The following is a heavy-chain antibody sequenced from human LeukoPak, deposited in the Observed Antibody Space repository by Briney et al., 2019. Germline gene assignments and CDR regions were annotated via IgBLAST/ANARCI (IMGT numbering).Heavy chain of an antibody. V-gene: IGHV3-30-3*01. CDR2: ISYDGSNK. CDR1: GFTFSSYW. J-gene: IGHJ3*02. Sequence: GGSLRLSCAASGFTFSSYWMSWVRQAPGKGLEWVAVISYDGSNKYYADSVKGRFTISRDNSKNTLYLQMNSLRAEDTAVYYCAREQLLTSAFDIWGQGTMVTVSS. D-gene: IGHD1-26*01. CDR3: AREQLLTSAFDI.